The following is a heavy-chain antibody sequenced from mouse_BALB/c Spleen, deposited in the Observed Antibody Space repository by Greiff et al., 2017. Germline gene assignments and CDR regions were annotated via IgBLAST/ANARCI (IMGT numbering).Heavy chain of an antibody. Sequence: VQLQQSGAELARPGASVKMSCKASGYTFTSYTMHWVKQRPGQGLEWIGYINPSSGYTNYNQKFKDKATLTADKSSSTAYMQLSSLTSEDSAVYYCARGSIYYDYDKGFAYWGQGTLVTVSA. J-gene: IGHJ3*01. CDR2: INPSSGYT. V-gene: IGHV1-4*01. CDR3: ARGSIYYDYDKGFAY. CDR1: GYTFTSYT. D-gene: IGHD2-4*01.